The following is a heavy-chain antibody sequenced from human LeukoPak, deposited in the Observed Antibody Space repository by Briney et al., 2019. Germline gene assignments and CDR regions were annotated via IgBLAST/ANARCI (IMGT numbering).Heavy chain of an antibody. V-gene: IGHV3-30*02. Sequence: GGSLRLSCAASGFTFSSYGMHWVRQAPGKGLEWVAFIRYDGSNKYYADSVKGRFTISRDNSKNTLYLQMNSLRAEDTAVYYCARGDSYGYLYYYMDVWGKGTTVTVSS. D-gene: IGHD5-18*01. CDR2: IRYDGSNK. CDR3: ARGDSYGYLYYYMDV. J-gene: IGHJ6*03. CDR1: GFTFSSYG.